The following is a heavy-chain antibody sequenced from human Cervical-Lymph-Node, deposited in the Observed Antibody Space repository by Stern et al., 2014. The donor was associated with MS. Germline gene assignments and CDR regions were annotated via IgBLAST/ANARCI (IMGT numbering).Heavy chain of an antibody. CDR2: ITNVGST. J-gene: IGHJ4*02. CDR1: GFTVSRDY. V-gene: IGHV3-53*01. CDR3: ARDTSSPERSDW. D-gene: IGHD1-1*01. Sequence: EVQLLESGGGVIQPGGSLRLSCTASGFTVSRDYMTWVRQAPGKGLEWFSLITNVGSTLYTDSVKGLFTISRDDSKNTVYLHMTSLRAEDTAMYYCARDTSSPERSDWWGQGTLVTVSS.